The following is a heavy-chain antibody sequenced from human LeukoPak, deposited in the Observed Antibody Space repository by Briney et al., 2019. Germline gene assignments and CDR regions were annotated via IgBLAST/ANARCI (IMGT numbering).Heavy chain of an antibody. V-gene: IGHV3-11*04. CDR2: ISSSGSTI. D-gene: IGHD3-16*01. CDR1: GFTFSDYY. Sequence: GGSLRLSCAASGFTFSDYYMSWIRQAPGKGLEWVSYISSSGSTIYYADSVKGRFTISGDNTKNTLFLQMNSLRAEDTAVYYCAKEVRGDAFDIWGQGTMVTVSS. CDR3: AKEVRGDAFDI. J-gene: IGHJ3*02.